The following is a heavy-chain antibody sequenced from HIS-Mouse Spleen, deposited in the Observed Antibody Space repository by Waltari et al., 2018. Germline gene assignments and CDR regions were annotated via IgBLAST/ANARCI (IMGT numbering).Heavy chain of an antibody. CDR1: GFSLSTSGMC. J-gene: IGHJ4*02. Sequence: QVTLRESGPALVKPTQTLTLPCTFSGFSLSTSGMCVSWIRHPPGKALEWLARIDWDDDKYYSTSLKTRLTISKDTSKNQVVLTMTNMDPVDTATYYCARIAEGYTSGWYAFDYWGQGTLVTVSS. CDR2: IDWDDDK. CDR3: ARIAEGYTSGWYAFDY. V-gene: IGHV2-70*15. D-gene: IGHD6-19*01.